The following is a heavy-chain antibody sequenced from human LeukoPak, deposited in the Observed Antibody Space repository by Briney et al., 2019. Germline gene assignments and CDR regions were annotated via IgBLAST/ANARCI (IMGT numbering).Heavy chain of an antibody. CDR3: ARFGSLREPIHDY. J-gene: IGHJ4*02. Sequence: PSETLSLTCTVSGGSIRSYYWSWIRQPPGKGLEWIGYIYYSGSANYNPSLKSRSTISVDTSKNQFSLKLSSVTAADTAVYYCARFGSLREPIHDYWGQGTPVTVSS. V-gene: IGHV4-59*01. CDR1: GGSIRSYY. CDR2: IYYSGSA. D-gene: IGHD3-16*01.